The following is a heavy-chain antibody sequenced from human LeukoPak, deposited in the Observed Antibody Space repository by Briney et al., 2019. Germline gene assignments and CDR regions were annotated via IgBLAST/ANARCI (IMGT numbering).Heavy chain of an antibody. CDR2: FDPEDGET. CDR3: ATVDCSSTSCYPPYYYYYMDV. Sequence: ASVKVSCKVSGYTLTELSMHWVRQAPGKGLEWMGGFDPEDGETIYAQKFQGRVTMTEDTSTDTAYMELRSLRSEDTAVYYCATVDCSSTSCYPPYYYYYMDVWGKGTTVTVSS. CDR1: GYTLTELS. D-gene: IGHD2-2*01. V-gene: IGHV1-24*01. J-gene: IGHJ6*03.